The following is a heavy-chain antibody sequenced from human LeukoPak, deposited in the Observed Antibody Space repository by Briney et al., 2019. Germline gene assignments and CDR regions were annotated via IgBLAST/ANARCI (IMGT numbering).Heavy chain of an antibody. D-gene: IGHD3-16*02. Sequence: SVKVSCKASGGTFSSYAISWVRQAPGHGLEWMGGIIPIFETANYAQKFQGRVTITADKSTSTAYMELSSLRSEDTALYYCAVTFGGVIVINGFDYWGQGTLVTVSS. J-gene: IGHJ4*02. CDR3: AVTFGGVIVINGFDY. CDR2: IIPIFETA. CDR1: GGTFSSYA. V-gene: IGHV1-69*06.